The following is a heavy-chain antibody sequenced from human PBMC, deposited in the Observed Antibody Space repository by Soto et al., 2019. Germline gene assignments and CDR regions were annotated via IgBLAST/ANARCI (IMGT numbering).Heavy chain of an antibody. CDR1: GFTFSSYD. CDR3: AKDRSTYYLVPPFDP. V-gene: IGHV3-23*01. J-gene: IGHJ5*02. CDR2: ISGSGGST. Sequence: EVQLLESGGGLVQPGGSLRLSCAASGFTFSSYDMSWVRQAPGKGLEWVSAISGSGGSTYYADSVKGRFTISRDNSKNTLYLQMNSLRAEDTAVYYCAKDRSTYYLVPPFDPWGQGTLVTVAS. D-gene: IGHD3-10*01.